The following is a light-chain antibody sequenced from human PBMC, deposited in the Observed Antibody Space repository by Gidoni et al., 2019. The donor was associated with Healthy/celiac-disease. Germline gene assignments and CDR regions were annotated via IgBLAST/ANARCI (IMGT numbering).Light chain of an antibody. J-gene: IGKJ3*01. CDR3: QQYNSYPFT. CDR2: DAS. CDR1: QSISSW. V-gene: IGKV1-5*01. Sequence: DIQMTQSPSTLSASVGDRVTITCRASQSISSWLAWYQQKPGKAPKLLIYDASSLESGVPSRFSGSGSGTEFTLTISSLQPDDFATYYCQQYNSYPFTFGPXTKVDI.